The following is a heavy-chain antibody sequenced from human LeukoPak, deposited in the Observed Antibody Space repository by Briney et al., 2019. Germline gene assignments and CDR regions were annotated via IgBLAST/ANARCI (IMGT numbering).Heavy chain of an antibody. CDR3: AREGAKRRDGYNYFDY. CDR1: GFTFSSYA. Sequence: TGGSLRLSCAASGFTFSSYAIHWVRQAPGKGLEWVAVISYDGSNKYYADSVKGRFTISRDNSKNTLYLQMNSLRAEDTAVYYCAREGAKRRDGYNYFDYWGQGTLVTVSS. CDR2: ISYDGSNK. D-gene: IGHD5-24*01. V-gene: IGHV3-30-3*01. J-gene: IGHJ4*02.